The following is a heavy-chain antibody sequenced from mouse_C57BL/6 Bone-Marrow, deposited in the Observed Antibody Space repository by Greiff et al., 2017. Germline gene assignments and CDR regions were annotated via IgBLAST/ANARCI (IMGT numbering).Heavy chain of an antibody. D-gene: IGHD1-1*01. J-gene: IGHJ4*01. CDR3: ARGRLITTVVENAMDY. CDR2: ISYDGSN. Sequence: DVHLVESGPGLVKPSQSLSLTCSVTGYSITSGYYWNWIRQFPGNKLEWMGYISYDGSNNYNPSLQNRIPITRDTSKNQFFLKLNSVTTEDTATYYCARGRLITTVVENAMDYWGQGTSVTVSS. V-gene: IGHV3-6*01. CDR1: GYSITSGYY.